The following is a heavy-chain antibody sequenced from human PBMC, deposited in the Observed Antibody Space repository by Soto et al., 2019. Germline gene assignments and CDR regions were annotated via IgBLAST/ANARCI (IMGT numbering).Heavy chain of an antibody. CDR1: GGTFSSYA. CDR3: SRGQTIYCSGGSCYSGLFDY. Sequence: QVQLVQSGAEVKKPGSSVKVSCKASGGTFSSYAISWVRQAPGQGLEWMGGIIPIFGTANYAQKFQGRVTITADKSTSTAYMELSSLRSEDTAVYYCSRGQTIYCSGGSCYSGLFDYWGQGTLVTVSS. D-gene: IGHD2-15*01. CDR2: IIPIFGTA. J-gene: IGHJ4*02. V-gene: IGHV1-69*06.